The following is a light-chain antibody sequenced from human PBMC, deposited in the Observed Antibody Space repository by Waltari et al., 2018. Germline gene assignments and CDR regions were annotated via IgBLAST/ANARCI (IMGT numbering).Light chain of an antibody. CDR3: QQSYSTPLWT. CDR1: QSISSY. CDR2: AAS. V-gene: IGKV1-39*01. J-gene: IGKJ1*01. Sequence: DIQMTQSPSYLSASVGDRVTITCRASQSISSYLNWYQQKPGKAPKLLIYAASSLQSGVPSRFSGSGSGTDFTLTISSLQPEDFATYYCQQSYSTPLWTFGQGTKVEIK.